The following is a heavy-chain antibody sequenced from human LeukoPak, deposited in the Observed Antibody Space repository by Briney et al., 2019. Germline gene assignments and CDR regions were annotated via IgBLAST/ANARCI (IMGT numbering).Heavy chain of an antibody. D-gene: IGHD5-12*01. V-gene: IGHV3-49*04. CDR2: IRSKTYGGKA. Sequence: PGGSLRLSCRASGFSVGDYAMSWVRQAPGKGLEWVGFIRSKTYGGKADYAASVEGRFTISRDDSNNIVYLQMNSLKTEDTAVYYCTRGLEGFTAYDDFWGQGTLVTVSS. CDR3: TRGLEGFTAYDDF. J-gene: IGHJ4*02. CDR1: GFSVGDYA.